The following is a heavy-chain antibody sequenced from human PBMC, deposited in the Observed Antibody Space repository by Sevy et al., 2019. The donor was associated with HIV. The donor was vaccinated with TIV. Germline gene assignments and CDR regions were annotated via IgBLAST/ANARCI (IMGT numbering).Heavy chain of an antibody. CDR1: GFTFTNGR. CDR2: IKSKTDGGTT. J-gene: IGHJ1*01. Sequence: GALRLSCSASGFTFTNGRVRWVRQAPGKGLGGVSHIKSKTDGGTTDYAAPVRGRLTISRDNSKNKLYLQMNSLKTEDTAVYYCTTGGSLFQHWGQGTLVTVSS. V-gene: IGHV3-15*01. CDR3: TTGGSLFQH. D-gene: IGHD3-16*01.